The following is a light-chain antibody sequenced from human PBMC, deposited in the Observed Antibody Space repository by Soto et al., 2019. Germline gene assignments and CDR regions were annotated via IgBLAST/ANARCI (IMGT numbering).Light chain of an antibody. V-gene: IGKV3-11*01. J-gene: IGKJ4*01. CDR3: QQHINWPLT. CDR1: QSVSSY. CDR2: DIS. Sequence: EIVLTQSPATLSLSPGERATLSCRANQSVSSYLAWYQHKPGQAPRLLIYDISNRATGIPARFSGSGSGIDFTLTISSLEPEDFVVYYCQQHINWPLTFGGGTKVEIK.